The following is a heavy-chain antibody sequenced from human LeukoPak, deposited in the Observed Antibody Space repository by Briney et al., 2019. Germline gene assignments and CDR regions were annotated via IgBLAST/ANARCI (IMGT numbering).Heavy chain of an antibody. Sequence: TSETLSLTCAVYGRSFSGYYWSWIRQPPGKGLEWIGEINHSGSTNYNPSLKSRVTISVDTSKNQFSLKLSSVTAADTAVYYCARAVADIYYYYYYGMDVWGQGTTVTVSS. D-gene: IGHD6-19*01. J-gene: IGHJ6*02. CDR3: ARAVADIYYYYYYGMDV. CDR1: GRSFSGYY. CDR2: INHSGST. V-gene: IGHV4-34*01.